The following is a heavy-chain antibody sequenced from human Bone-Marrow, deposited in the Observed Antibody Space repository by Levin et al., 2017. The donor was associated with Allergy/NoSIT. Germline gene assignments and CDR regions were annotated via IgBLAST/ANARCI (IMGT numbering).Heavy chain of an antibody. Sequence: GGSLRLSCAASGFPVETNYMSWIRQAPGKGLEYVSIIYSGTTTYYADSVKGRFTISIDNSMNTVFLQMTNLRVDDTPVYYCTRDGGAAASDWGRGTLVAVSS. CDR2: IYSGTTT. V-gene: IGHV3-53*01. CDR1: GFPVETNY. J-gene: IGHJ4*02. D-gene: IGHD6-13*01. CDR3: TRDGGAAASD.